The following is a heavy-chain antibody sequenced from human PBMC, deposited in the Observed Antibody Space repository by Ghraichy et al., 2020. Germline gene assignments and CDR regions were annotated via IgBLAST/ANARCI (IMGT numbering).Heavy chain of an antibody. D-gene: IGHD3-3*01. CDR2: VYYTGST. V-gene: IGHV4-39*07. CDR1: GGSISSTSYY. J-gene: IGHJ6*02. Sequence: ESLNISCTVSGGSISSTSYYWSWIRQPPGKGLEWIGSVYYTGSTHYNPSLKSRVTISVDTSKKQFSLKLSSVTAADTAVYYCARDLSRYDFWSGYYRADYYYYGMDVWGQGTTVTVSS. CDR3: ARDLSRYDFWSGYYRADYYYYGMDV.